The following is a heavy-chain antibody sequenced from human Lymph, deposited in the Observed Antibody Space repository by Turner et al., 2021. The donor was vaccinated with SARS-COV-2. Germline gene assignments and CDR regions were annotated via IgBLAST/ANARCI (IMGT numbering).Heavy chain of an antibody. CDR2: NIPIYRTA. CDR1: GGTFSRYG. CDR3: ASFGGDYAFDY. D-gene: IGHD3-10*01. V-gene: IGHV1-69*01. J-gene: IGHJ4*02. Sequence: VQLVQSGAVVQKPGSSVDVSCKSSGGTFSRYGISWVRQAPGQGLEWMGGNIPIYRTANYAQNIQGRVTITADESKSKADMELSSLRYEYTAVYYCASFGGDYAFDYWGQGTMVTVSS.